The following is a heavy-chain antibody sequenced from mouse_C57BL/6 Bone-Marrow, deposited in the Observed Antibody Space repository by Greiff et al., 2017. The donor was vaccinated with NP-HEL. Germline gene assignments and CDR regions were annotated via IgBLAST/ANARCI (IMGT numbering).Heavy chain of an antibody. CDR1: GYSITSGYY. CDR3: ARELGRVYWYFDV. CDR2: ISYDGSN. Sequence: ESGPGLVKPSQSLSLTCSVTGYSITSGYYWNWIRQFPGNKLEWMGYISYDGSNNYNPSLKNRISITRDTSKNQFFLKLNSVTTEDTATYYCARELGRVYWYFDVWGTGTTVTVSS. J-gene: IGHJ1*03. V-gene: IGHV3-6*01. D-gene: IGHD4-1*01.